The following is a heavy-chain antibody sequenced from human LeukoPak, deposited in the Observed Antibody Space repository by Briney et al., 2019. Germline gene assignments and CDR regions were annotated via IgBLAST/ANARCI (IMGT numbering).Heavy chain of an antibody. J-gene: IGHJ5*02. V-gene: IGHV4-34*01. CDR3: ARQGVYCSGGSCYSPWFDP. CDR1: GGSFSGYY. Sequence: PSETLSLTCAVYGGSFSGYYWSWIRQPPGKGLEWIGEINHSGSTNYNPSLKSRVTISVDTSKNQFSLKLSSVTAADTAVYYCARQGVYCSGGSCYSPWFDPWGQGTLVTVSS. D-gene: IGHD2-15*01. CDR2: INHSGST.